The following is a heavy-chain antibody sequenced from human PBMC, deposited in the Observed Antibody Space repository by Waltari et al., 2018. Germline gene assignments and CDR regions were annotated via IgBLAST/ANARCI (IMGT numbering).Heavy chain of an antibody. Sequence: EVQLVESGGGLIQPGGSLRLSCAASGFTVSSNYMSWVRQAPGKGLEGVSVIYSVGRTYYADSVKGRFTISRDNSKNTLYLQMNSLRAEDTAVYYCARDQRGYSYGYYFDYWGQGTLVTVSS. CDR1: GFTVSSNY. J-gene: IGHJ4*02. V-gene: IGHV3-53*01. CDR3: ARDQRGYSYGYYFDY. CDR2: IYSVGRT. D-gene: IGHD5-18*01.